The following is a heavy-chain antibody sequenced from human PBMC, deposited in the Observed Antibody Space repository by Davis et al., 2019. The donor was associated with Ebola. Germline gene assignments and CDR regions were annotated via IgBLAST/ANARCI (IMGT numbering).Heavy chain of an antibody. CDR2: IYTSGST. D-gene: IGHD5-18*01. V-gene: IGHV4-4*07. CDR3: ARDSGYSYGYLDY. J-gene: IGHJ4*02. CDR1: GGSISSYY. Sequence: PGGSLRLSCTVSGGSISSYYWSWIRQPAGKGLEWIGRIYTSGSTNYNPSLKSRVTMSVDTSKNQFSLKLSSVTAADTAVYYCARDSGYSYGYLDYWGQGTLVTVSS.